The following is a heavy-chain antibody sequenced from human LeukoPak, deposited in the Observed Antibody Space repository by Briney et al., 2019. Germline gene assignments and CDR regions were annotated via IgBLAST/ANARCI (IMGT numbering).Heavy chain of an antibody. D-gene: IGHD1-26*01. Sequence: PGKSLRLSCAASGLTFRNYGMHWVRQAPGKGLEWVAVIWYDGSNEYYADSVKGRFTISRDNSKDTLYLQMNSLRAEDTAVYYCATDRNSGKYYDYWGQGTLVTVSS. V-gene: IGHV3-33*01. CDR2: IWYDGSNE. CDR3: ATDRNSGKYYDY. CDR1: GLTFRNYG. J-gene: IGHJ4*02.